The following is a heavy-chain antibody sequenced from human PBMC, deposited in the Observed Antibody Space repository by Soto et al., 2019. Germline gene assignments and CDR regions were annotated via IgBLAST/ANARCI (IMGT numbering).Heavy chain of an antibody. D-gene: IGHD5-12*01. CDR2: IFPRDSDT. CDR1: GDTCTNYW. J-gene: IGHJ4*02. V-gene: IGHV5-51*01. CDR3: ARLPHDGYNYDFDY. Sequence: GESLKISCRAAGDTCTNYWIGWVRHMPGRGLEWMGLIFPRDSDTRYNSSFEGQVTISSDRSIATAYLQWTSLKASDTAMYYCARLPHDGYNYDFDYWGQGTLVTVSS.